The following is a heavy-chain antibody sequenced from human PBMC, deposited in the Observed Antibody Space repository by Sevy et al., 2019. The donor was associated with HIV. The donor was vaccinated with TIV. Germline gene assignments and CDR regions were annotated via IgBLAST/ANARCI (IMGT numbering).Heavy chain of an antibody. CDR2: FCFGGSKI. D-gene: IGHD2-8*01. J-gene: IGHJ4*02. CDR3: AREGCTQPHDY. Sequence: GGSLRLSCAASGFTFSIYTMSWVRQAPGKGLEWVSTFCFGGSKIYYADSVKGRFPISRDNSRNTVYLQMNSLRADDTAVYYCAREGCTQPHDYWGQGTLVTVSS. CDR1: GFTFSIYT. V-gene: IGHV3-23*01.